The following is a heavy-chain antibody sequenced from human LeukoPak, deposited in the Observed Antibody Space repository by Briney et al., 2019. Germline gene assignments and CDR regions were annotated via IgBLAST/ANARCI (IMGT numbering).Heavy chain of an antibody. V-gene: IGHV4-4*07. D-gene: IGHD1-20*01. CDR2: IHGSGIS. J-gene: IGHJ5*02. CDR3: SRGHNWNDWFDA. Sequence: ASETLSLTCTVSGGSISSYYWTWIRQPAGKGLEWIGRIHGSGISNYNPSLKSRVTMSLDTSKNEFSLKVASVTAADTAVYYCSRGHNWNDWFDAWGQGTLVTVSS. CDR1: GGSISSYY.